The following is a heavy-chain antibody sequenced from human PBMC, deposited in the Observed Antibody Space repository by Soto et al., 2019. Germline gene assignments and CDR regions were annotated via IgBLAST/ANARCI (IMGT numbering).Heavy chain of an antibody. V-gene: IGHV4-59*01. D-gene: IGHD6-19*01. CDR2: IYYSGST. Sequence: KPSYTLSLTCTVSGGASSSYYWSWIRQHPGKGLEWIGYIYYSGSTNYNPSLKSRVTISVDTSKNQFSLKLSSVTAADTAVYYCERVVANRGWYYFDYWGQGTLVTVSS. CDR1: GGASSSYY. CDR3: ERVVANRGWYYFDY. J-gene: IGHJ4*02.